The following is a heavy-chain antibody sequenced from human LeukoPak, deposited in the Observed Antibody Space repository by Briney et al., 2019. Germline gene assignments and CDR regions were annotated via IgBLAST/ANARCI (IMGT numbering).Heavy chain of an antibody. CDR1: GGSISSGGYS. J-gene: IGHJ6*03. CDR2: IYYSGST. CDR3: AGGMYYYDSSGYYPYYYYYMDV. D-gene: IGHD3-22*01. V-gene: IGHV4-61*08. Sequence: SETLSLTCAVSGGSISSGGYSWSWIRQPPGKGLEWIGYIYYSGSTNYNPSLKSRVTISVDTSKNQFSLKLSSVTAADTAVYYCAGGMYYYDSSGYYPYYYYYMDVWGKGTTVTISS.